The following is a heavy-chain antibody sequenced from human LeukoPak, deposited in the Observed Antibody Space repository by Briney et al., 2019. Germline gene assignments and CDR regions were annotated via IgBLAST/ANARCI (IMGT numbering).Heavy chain of an antibody. J-gene: IGHJ4*02. V-gene: IGHV3-21*01. CDR2: ISSSSSYI. CDR1: GFTFSSYS. Sequence: GGSLRLSCAASGFTFSSYSMNWVRQAPGKGLEWVSSISSSSSYIYYADSLKGRFTISRDNAKNSLYLQMNSLRAEDTAVYYCARETYCTSTTCPIGDHFDYWGQGTLVTVSS. CDR3: ARETYCTSTTCPIGDHFDY. D-gene: IGHD2-2*01.